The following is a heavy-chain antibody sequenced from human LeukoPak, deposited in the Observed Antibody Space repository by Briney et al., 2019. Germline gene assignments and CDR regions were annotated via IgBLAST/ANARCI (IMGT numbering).Heavy chain of an antibody. J-gene: IGHJ1*01. CDR1: GYSFTNYW. CDR3: ARRANMVVAGTGASEFFQH. Sequence: KPGESLKISCKGSGYSFTNYWIAWVRQMPGKGLERMGIIYPGDSHTTYSPSFQGQVTIPADKSISTAYLQWSSLKASDTVMYYCARRANMVVAGTGASEFFQHWGQGTLVTVSS. D-gene: IGHD6-19*01. V-gene: IGHV5-51*03. CDR2: IYPGDSHT.